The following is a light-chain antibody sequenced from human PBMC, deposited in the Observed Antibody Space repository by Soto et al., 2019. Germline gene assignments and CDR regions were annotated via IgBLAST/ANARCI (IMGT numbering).Light chain of an antibody. Sequence: LTQPPSASGTPGQRVTISCSGSSSNIGANPINWYQQLPGTAPKLLIYNNDQRPSGVPDRFSASKSGTSASLAISGLQSEDEADYYCEAWDDSLYGAVLGGGTKLTVL. CDR2: NND. J-gene: IGLJ2*01. CDR3: EAWDDSLYGAV. CDR1: SSNIGANP. V-gene: IGLV1-44*01.